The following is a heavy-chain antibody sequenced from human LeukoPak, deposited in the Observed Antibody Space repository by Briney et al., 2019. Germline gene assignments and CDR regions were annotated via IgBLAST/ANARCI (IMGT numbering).Heavy chain of an antibody. D-gene: IGHD6-19*01. Sequence: PSETLSLTCTVSGGSISSSSYYWGWIRQPPGKGLEWIGSIYYSGSTYYNPSLKSRVTISVDTSKNQFSLKLSSVTAADTAVYYCARAVAGEFDYWGQGTLVTVSS. CDR1: GGSISSSSYY. J-gene: IGHJ4*02. V-gene: IGHV4-39*01. CDR2: IYYSGST. CDR3: ARAVAGEFDY.